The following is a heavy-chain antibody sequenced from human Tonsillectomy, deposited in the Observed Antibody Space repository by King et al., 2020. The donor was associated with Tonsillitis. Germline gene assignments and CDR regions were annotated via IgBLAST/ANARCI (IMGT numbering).Heavy chain of an antibody. Sequence: VQLVESGGGLVQPGGSLGLSCAASGFTFSSHWMHWVRQAPGKGLVWVSRINNDGSSTNYADSVKGRFTISRDNAKNTLYLQMNSLRAEDTAVYYCASLIGYCSGGSCYPLYYYMDVWGKGTTVTVSS. CDR1: GFTFSSHW. J-gene: IGHJ6*03. CDR3: ASLIGYCSGGSCYPLYYYMDV. V-gene: IGHV3-74*01. D-gene: IGHD2-15*01. CDR2: INNDGSST.